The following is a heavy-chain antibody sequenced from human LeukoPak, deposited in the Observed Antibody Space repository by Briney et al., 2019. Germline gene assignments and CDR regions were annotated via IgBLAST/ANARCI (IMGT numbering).Heavy chain of an antibody. Sequence: SETLSLTCTVSLDSTTGNFWSWVRHPPGKGLEWIGEIHRSGSPNYNPSLQSRVTISIDRSRNQIVLELSSVTAADTAVYYCVREILGGFNPGAYWGQGILVTVSS. D-gene: IGHD1-14*01. CDR2: IHRSGSP. CDR3: VREILGGFNPGAY. CDR1: LDSTTGNF. V-gene: IGHV4-4*02. J-gene: IGHJ4*02.